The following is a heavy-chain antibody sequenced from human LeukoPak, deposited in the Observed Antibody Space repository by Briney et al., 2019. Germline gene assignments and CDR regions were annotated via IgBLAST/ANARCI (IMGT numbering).Heavy chain of an antibody. CDR1: GYTFTNYG. Sequence: ASVKVSCKSSGYTFTNYGISWVRQAPGQGLEWMGWISAYNGNTNYAQKIQGRVTMTTDTSTNIAYMELRSLRSDDTAVYYCARDPPHLCSSTSCFGDYWGQGTLVTVSS. CDR2: ISAYNGNT. J-gene: IGHJ4*02. V-gene: IGHV1-18*01. CDR3: ARDPPHLCSSTSCFGDY. D-gene: IGHD2-2*01.